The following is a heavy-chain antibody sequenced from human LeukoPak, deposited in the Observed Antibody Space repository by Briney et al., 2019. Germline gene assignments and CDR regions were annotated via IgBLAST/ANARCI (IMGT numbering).Heavy chain of an antibody. CDR2: ISYDGSNK. CDR3: ARALLWLVQNDY. CDR1: GFTFSSYA. D-gene: IGHD6-19*01. V-gene: IGHV3-30*04. Sequence: SGGSLRLSCAASGFTFSSYAMHWVRRAPGKGLEWVAVISYDGSNKYYADSVKGRFTISRDNSKNTLYLQMNSLRAEDTAVYYCARALLWLVQNDYWGQGTLVTVSS. J-gene: IGHJ4*02.